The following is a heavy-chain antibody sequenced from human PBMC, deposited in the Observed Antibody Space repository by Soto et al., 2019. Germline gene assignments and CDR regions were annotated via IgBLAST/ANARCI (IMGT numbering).Heavy chain of an antibody. V-gene: IGHV4-31*11. CDR2: IYYTGST. CDR3: VRDNALTADLFDY. Sequence: SETLSLPCAVSGGSISGGGDYWSWIRQHPGKGLEWIGYIYYTGSTYYNPSLKSRVIISVDTSKNQFSLKVNFVSDADTAVYYCVRDNALTADLFDYWGQGTQVTVSS. D-gene: IGHD2-8*01. J-gene: IGHJ4*02. CDR1: GGSISGGGDY.